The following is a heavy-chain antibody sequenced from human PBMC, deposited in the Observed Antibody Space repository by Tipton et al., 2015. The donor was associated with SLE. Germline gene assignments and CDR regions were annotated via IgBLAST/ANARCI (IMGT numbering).Heavy chain of an antibody. D-gene: IGHD5-24*01. Sequence: TLSLTCTVSGASISSGDYYWSWIRQPPGKGLEWIGYIYYSGSTNYNPSLKSRVTISVDTSKNQFSLKLSSVTAADTAVYYCARKVNGQRWLQWGASDIWGQGTMVTVSS. CDR2: IYYSGST. CDR1: GASISSGDYY. J-gene: IGHJ3*02. V-gene: IGHV4-61*08. CDR3: ARKVNGQRWLQWGASDI.